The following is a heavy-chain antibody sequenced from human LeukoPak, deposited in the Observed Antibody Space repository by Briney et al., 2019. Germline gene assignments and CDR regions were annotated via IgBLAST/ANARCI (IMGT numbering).Heavy chain of an antibody. D-gene: IGHD2-2*01. J-gene: IGHJ4*02. V-gene: IGHV3-21*01. CDR3: ARTYGASWYFDY. CDR2: ISSSSSYI. CDR1: GFTFDTYS. Sequence: PGGTLRLSCAASGFTFDTYSMNWVRPAPGKGLEWVSSISSSSSYIYYEDSVKGRFTVSRDNAKNSLYLQMNSLRAEDTAVYYCARTYGASWYFDYWGQGTLVTVSS.